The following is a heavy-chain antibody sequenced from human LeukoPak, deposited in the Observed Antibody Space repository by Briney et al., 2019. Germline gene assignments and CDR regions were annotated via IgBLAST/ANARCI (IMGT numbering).Heavy chain of an antibody. CDR3: ARDIGSSGSFGYFDY. Sequence: PGGSLRLSCAASGFTFSSYAMSWVRQAPGKGLEWVSAISGSGDSTYYADSVKGRFTISRDNSKNTLYLQMNSLRAEDTAVYYCARDIGSSGSFGYFDYWGQGTLVTVSS. D-gene: IGHD1-26*01. V-gene: IGHV3-23*01. CDR2: ISGSGDST. CDR1: GFTFSSYA. J-gene: IGHJ4*02.